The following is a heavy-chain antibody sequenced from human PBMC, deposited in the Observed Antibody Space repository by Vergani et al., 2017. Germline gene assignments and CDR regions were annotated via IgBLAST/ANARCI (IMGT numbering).Heavy chain of an antibody. Sequence: QLQLQESGPGLVKPSETLSLTCTVSGGSISSSSYYWGWIRQPPGKGLEWIGSISYSGSTYYNPSLKSRVTISVDTSKNQFSLKLSSVTAADTAVYYCASEGYSNLSYYYYYGMDVWGQGTTVTVSS. D-gene: IGHD4-11*01. CDR3: ASEGYSNLSYYYYYGMDV. J-gene: IGHJ6*02. CDR1: GGSISSSSYY. V-gene: IGHV4-39*07. CDR2: ISYSGST.